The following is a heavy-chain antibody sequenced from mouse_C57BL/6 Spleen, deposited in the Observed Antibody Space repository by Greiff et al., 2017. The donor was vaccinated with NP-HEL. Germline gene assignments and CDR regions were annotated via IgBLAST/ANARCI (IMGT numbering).Heavy chain of an antibody. V-gene: IGHV1-26*01. Sequence: VQLQQSGPELVKPGASVKISCKASGYTFTDYYMNWVKQSHGKSLEWIGDINPNNGGTSYNQKFKGKATLTVDKSSITVYMELRSLTSEDSAVYYCARMGYCSSYCDYWGQGTTLTVSS. CDR1: GYTFTDYY. CDR2: INPNNGGT. D-gene: IGHD1-1*01. J-gene: IGHJ2*01. CDR3: ARMGYCSSYCDY.